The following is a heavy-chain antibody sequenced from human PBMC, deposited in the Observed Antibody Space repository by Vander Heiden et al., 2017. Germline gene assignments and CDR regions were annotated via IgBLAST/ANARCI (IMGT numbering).Heavy chain of an antibody. D-gene: IGHD2-21*01. CDR1: GFTFRSYG. V-gene: IGHV3-33*01. Sequence: VHLVESGGGVVQPGRSLSLSCAASGFTFRSYGMDWVRQAPGKGLEWLAIIWNDGSDQRYADFVKGRFTISRDNSKNTLYLQMNSLRDEDTATYYCARGCGVACYYIDSWGQGTLVTVSS. J-gene: IGHJ4*02. CDR2: IWNDGSDQ. CDR3: ARGCGVACYYIDS.